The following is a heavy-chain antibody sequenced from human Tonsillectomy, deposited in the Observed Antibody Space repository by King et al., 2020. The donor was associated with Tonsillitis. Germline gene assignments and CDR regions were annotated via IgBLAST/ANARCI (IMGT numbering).Heavy chain of an antibody. D-gene: IGHD3-3*01. J-gene: IGHJ4*02. CDR2: IIPPFGTA. Sequence: QLVQSGAEVKKPGSSVKVSCKASGDTFSSYAISWVRQAPGQGLEWMGGIIPPFGTANYAQKFQGRVTITADKSTSTAYMELSSLRSEDTAVYYCASDMTIFGVVTLDYWGQGTLVTVSS. V-gene: IGHV1-69*14. CDR1: GDTFSSYA. CDR3: ASDMTIFGVVTLDY.